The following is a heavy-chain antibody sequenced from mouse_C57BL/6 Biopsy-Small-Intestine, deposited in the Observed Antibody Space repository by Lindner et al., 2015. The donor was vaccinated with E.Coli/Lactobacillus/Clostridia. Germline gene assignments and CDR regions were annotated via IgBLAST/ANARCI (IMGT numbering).Heavy chain of an antibody. CDR1: GYAFSNYL. CDR2: INPGSGGT. J-gene: IGHJ2*01. Sequence: VQLQESGAELIRPGTSVKVSCKASGYAFSNYLIERVKQRPGQGLEWIGVINPGSGGTNYNEKFKGKATLTADKSSSTAYMQLSSLTSEDSAVYFCARSNYFDYWGQGTTLTVSS. CDR3: ARSNYFDY. V-gene: IGHV1-54*01.